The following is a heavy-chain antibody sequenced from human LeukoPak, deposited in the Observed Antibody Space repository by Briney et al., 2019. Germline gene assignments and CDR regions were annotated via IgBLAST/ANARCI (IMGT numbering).Heavy chain of an antibody. D-gene: IGHD2-15*01. CDR3: AKCQGVVDLTPPYYYMDV. J-gene: IGHJ6*03. CDR1: GFTFSSYA. Sequence: PGGSLRLSSAASGFTFSSYAMSWVRQAPGKGLEWVFAISGSGGSTYYADSVKGRFTISRDNSKNTLYLQMNSLRAEDTAVYYCAKCQGVVDLTPPYYYMDVWGKGTTVTVSS. V-gene: IGHV3-23*01. CDR2: ISGSGGST.